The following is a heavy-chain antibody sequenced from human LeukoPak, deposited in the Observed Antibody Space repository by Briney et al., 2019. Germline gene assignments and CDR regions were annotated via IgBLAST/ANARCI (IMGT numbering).Heavy chain of an antibody. Sequence: SETLSLTCTVSGGSISSHYWSWIRQPPGKGLEWIGYIYYSGSTNYNPSPKSRVTISVDTSKNQFSLKLSTVTAADTAVYYCARGVYGDYEGDYWGQGTLVTVSS. D-gene: IGHD4-17*01. CDR2: IYYSGST. V-gene: IGHV4-59*11. CDR1: GGSISSHY. CDR3: ARGVYGDYEGDY. J-gene: IGHJ4*02.